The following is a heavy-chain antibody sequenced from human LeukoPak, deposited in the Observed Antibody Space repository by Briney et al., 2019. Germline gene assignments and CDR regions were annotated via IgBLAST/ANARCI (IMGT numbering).Heavy chain of an antibody. J-gene: IGHJ4*02. CDR2: IIPILGIA. Sequence: SVKVSCKASGGTFSSYTISWVRQAPGQGLEWMGSIIPILGIANYAQKFQGRVTITADKSTSTAYMELSSLRSEDTAVYYCARSDCSSTSCYDQYYFDYWGQGTLVTVSS. CDR1: GGTFSSYT. CDR3: ARSDCSSTSCYDQYYFDY. V-gene: IGHV1-69*02. D-gene: IGHD2-2*01.